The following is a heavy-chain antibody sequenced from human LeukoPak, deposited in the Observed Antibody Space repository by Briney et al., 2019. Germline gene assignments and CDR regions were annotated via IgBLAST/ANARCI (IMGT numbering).Heavy chain of an antibody. J-gene: IGHJ4*02. D-gene: IGHD6-13*01. CDR3: ARFSYSSSFSDY. CDR2: IYYSGST. CDR1: GGSISSYY. Sequence: SETLSLTCTVSGGSISSYYWSWIRQPPGNGLEWIGYIYYSGSTNYNPSLKSRVTISVDTSKNQFSLKLSSVTAADTAVYYCARFSYSSSFSDYWGQGTLVTVSS. V-gene: IGHV4-59*08.